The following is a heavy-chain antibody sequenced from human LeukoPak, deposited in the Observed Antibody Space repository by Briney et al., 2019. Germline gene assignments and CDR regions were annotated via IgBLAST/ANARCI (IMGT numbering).Heavy chain of an antibody. D-gene: IGHD6-13*01. V-gene: IGHV4-59*02. J-gene: IGHJ4*02. CDR3: ARGSIAAAGSDNIDY. Sequence: KTSETLSLTCTVSGGSVSGYYWSWIRQPPEKGLEWIGFIYYSGTTSYNPSLKSRVTISVDTSKDQFSLKLSSVSAADTAVYYCARGSIAAAGSDNIDYWGQGTLVTVSS. CDR2: IYYSGTT. CDR1: GGSVSGYY.